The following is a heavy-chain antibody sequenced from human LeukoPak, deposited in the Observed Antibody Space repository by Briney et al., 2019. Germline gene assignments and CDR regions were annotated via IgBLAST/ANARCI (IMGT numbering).Heavy chain of an antibody. CDR1: GYSISGGYY. V-gene: IGHV4-38-2*01. J-gene: IGHJ6*03. CDR2: IYHSGNT. Sequence: SETLSLTCAVSGYSISGGYYWGWIRQPPGKGLEWIGYIYHSGNTYYTPSLKSRVTMSVDTSKNQFSLKLSSVTAADTAVHYCARRPYYYYYTDVWGKGTTVTVSS. CDR3: ARRPYYYYYTDV.